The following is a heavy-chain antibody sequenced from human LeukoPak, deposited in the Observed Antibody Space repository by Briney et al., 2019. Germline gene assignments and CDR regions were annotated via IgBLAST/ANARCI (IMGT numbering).Heavy chain of an antibody. V-gene: IGHV3-66*01. CDR3: ARWSPPDQEYYYDSSGYYFFDY. J-gene: IGHJ4*02. D-gene: IGHD3-22*01. Sequence: GGSLRLSCAASGFTVSSNYMSWVRQAPGKGLEWVSVIYSGGSTYYADSVKGIFTISRDNSKNTLYLQMNSLRAEDTAVYYCARWSPPDQEYYYDSSGYYFFDYWGQGTLVTVSS. CDR1: GFTVSSNY. CDR2: IYSGGST.